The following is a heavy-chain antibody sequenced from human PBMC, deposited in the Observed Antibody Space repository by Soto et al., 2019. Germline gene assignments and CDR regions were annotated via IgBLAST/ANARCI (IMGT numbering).Heavy chain of an antibody. CDR2: ISYDGSNK. CDR1: GITISNYF. D-gene: IGHD2-2*01. Sequence: QVQLVESVGGVVQPGRSLRVSCAASGITISNYFMYWVRQAPGKGLEWVAAISYDGSNKHYSDSVKGRFTISRDNSKNTLYLQRNSLRDEDTAVYYCVAGDQYYDKGVWGQGTTVAVSS. V-gene: IGHV3-30-3*01. J-gene: IGHJ6*02. CDR3: VAGDQYYDKGV.